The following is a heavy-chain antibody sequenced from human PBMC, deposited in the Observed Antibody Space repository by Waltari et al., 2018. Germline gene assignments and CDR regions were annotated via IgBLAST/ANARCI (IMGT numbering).Heavy chain of an antibody. Sequence: EVQLVESGGDLVQPGGSLRLSCAASGFPFSSSAMSWVRQAPGKGLEWVSSITGSGGTTYYAASVKGQFTISRDNSKNTLYLQMNSLRAEDTAVYYCAKGETSGWYRCFDYWGQGALVTVSS. V-gene: IGHV3-23*04. CDR2: ITGSGGTT. J-gene: IGHJ4*02. D-gene: IGHD6-19*01. CDR1: GFPFSSSA. CDR3: AKGETSGWYRCFDY.